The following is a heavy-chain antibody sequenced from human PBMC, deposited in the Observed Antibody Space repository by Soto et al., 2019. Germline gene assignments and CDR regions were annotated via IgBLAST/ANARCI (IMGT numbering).Heavy chain of an antibody. CDR3: VRSRGGYSYGTPFDY. D-gene: IGHD5-18*01. V-gene: IGHV3-9*01. CDR2: ISWNSGNI. Sequence: EVQLEESGGALVQPGRSLRLSCAASGFTFDDYAMYWVRQVLGKGLEWVSSISWNSGNIDYADSVKGRFTTSRDNAENSLYVQMNSLRPEDTALYYCVRSRGGYSYGTPFDYWGQGTLVTVSS. J-gene: IGHJ4*02. CDR1: GFTFDDYA.